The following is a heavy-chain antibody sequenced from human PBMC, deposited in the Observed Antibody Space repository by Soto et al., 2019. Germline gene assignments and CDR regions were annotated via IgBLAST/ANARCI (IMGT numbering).Heavy chain of an antibody. V-gene: IGHV4-39*01. J-gene: IGHJ6*03. CDR2: IYYSGST. CDR1: GGSISSSSYY. D-gene: IGHD2-2*01. CDR3: VMIYKGPAARGYYYYYMDV. Sequence: SETLSLTCTVSGGSISSSSYYWGWIRQPPGKGLEWIGSIYYSGSTYYKQSLKSRVTISVDTSKNQFSLKLSSVTAADTAVYYCVMIYKGPAARGYYYYYMDVWGKGTTVTVSS.